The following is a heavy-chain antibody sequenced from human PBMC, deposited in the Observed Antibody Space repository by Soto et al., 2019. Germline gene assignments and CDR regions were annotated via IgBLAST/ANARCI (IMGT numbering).Heavy chain of an antibody. J-gene: IGHJ4*02. V-gene: IGHV4-39*01. CDR3: ASMRAYDILTGYYIPPLNY. CDR2: IYYSGST. CDR1: GGSISSSSYY. Sequence: PSETLSLTCTVSGGSISSSSYYWGWIRQPPGKGLEWIGSIYYSGSTYYNPSLKSRVTISVDTSKNQFSLKLSSVTAADTAVYYCASMRAYDILTGYYIPPLNYWGQGTLVTVSS. D-gene: IGHD3-9*01.